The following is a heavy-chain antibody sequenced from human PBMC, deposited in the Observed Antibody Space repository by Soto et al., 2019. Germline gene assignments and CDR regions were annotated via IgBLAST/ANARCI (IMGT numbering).Heavy chain of an antibody. CDR1: GGTFSSYA. CDR3: ACRSGGNSEAYYYYGMDV. CDR2: IIPIFSTA. J-gene: IGHJ6*02. V-gene: IGHV1-69*12. Sequence: QVQLVQSGAEVKKPGSSVKVSCKASGGTFSSYAISWVRQAPGQGLEWMGGIIPIFSTANYAQKFQGRVTITADESTSTAYMELSSLRSEDTAVYYCACRSGGNSEAYYYYGMDVWGQGTTVTVSS. D-gene: IGHD2-21*02.